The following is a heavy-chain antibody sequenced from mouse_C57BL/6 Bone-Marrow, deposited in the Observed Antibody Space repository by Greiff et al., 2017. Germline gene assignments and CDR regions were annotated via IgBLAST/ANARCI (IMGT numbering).Heavy chain of an antibody. CDR2: IWWDDDK. CDR1: GFSLSTFGMG. V-gene: IGHV8-8*01. CDR3: ARIGATVVADYAMDY. D-gene: IGHD1-1*01. J-gene: IGHJ4*01. Sequence: VKLVESGPGILQPSQTLSLTCSFSGFSLSTFGMGVGWIRQPSGKGLEWLAHIWWDDDKYYNPALKSRLTISKDTSKHQVFLKIANVDTADTATYYCARIGATVVADYAMDYWGQGTSVTVSS.